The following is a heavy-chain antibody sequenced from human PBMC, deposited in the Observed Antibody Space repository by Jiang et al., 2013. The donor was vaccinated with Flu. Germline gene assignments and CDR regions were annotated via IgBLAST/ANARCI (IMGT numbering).Heavy chain of an antibody. CDR1: GYSFTDYW. CDR3: ARLALRLGELSLFDY. J-gene: IGHJ4*02. CDR2: IYPGDSDT. Sequence: GAEVKXPGESLKISCQGSGYSFTDYWIGWVRQMPGKGLEWMGIIYPGDSDTRYSPSFQGQVTISADKSISTAYLQWSSLKASDTAMYYCARLALRLGELSLFDYWGQGTLVTVSS. V-gene: IGHV5-51*03. D-gene: IGHD3-16*02.